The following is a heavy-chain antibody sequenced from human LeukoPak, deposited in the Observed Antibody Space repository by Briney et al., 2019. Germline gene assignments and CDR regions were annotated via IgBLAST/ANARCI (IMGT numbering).Heavy chain of an antibody. CDR3: ARERPGEDAFDI. CDR1: GFTVSSNY. Sequence: GGSLRLSCAASGFTVSSNYMSWVRQAPGKGLEWVSVIYSGGSTYYADSLKGRFTVSSDIAKNSLYLQINSVRAEDTAVYYCARERPGEDAFDIWGQGTMVTVSS. CDR2: IYSGGST. V-gene: IGHV3-53*01. D-gene: IGHD7-27*01. J-gene: IGHJ3*02.